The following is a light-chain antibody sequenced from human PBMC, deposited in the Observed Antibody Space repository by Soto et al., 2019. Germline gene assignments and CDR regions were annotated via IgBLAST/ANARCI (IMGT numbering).Light chain of an antibody. Sequence: AIRMTQSPSSFSASTGDRVTITFRASQGISSYLAWYQQKPGKAPKLLIYKASTLKSGVPSRFSGSGSGTEFTLTISSLQPDDFATYYCQQYNIYSWTFGQGTKVDI. CDR3: QQYNIYSWT. CDR2: KAS. CDR1: QGISSY. J-gene: IGKJ1*01. V-gene: IGKV1-8*01.